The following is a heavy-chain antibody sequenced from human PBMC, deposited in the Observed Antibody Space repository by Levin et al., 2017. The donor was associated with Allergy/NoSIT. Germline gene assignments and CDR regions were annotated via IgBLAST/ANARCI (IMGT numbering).Heavy chain of an antibody. CDR1: GFTFSDHS. CDR2: ISSSRNYI. CDR3: SRGRCSSTSCYGYYNYYYMDV. V-gene: IGHV3-21*01. Sequence: GESLKISCAASGFTFSDHSMNWVRQAPGKGLEWVSSISSSRNYIYYADSVKGRFTISGDNAQSSLYLQMNSLRAEDTAVYYCSRGRCSSTSCYGYYNYYYMDVWGKGTTVTVSS. J-gene: IGHJ6*03. D-gene: IGHD2-2*01.